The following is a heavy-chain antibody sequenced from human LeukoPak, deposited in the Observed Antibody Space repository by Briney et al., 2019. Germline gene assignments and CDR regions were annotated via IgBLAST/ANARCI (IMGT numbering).Heavy chain of an antibody. V-gene: IGHV4-4*02. CDR2: IYHSGST. J-gene: IGHJ6*02. D-gene: IGHD3-10*01. Sequence: SETLSLTCAVSGGSISSSNWWSWVRQPPGKGLEWIGEIYHSGSTNYNPSLKSRVTISVDKSKNQFSLKLSSVTAADTAVYYCARDSQWFGELGYGMDVWGQGTTVTVSS. CDR1: GGSISSSNW. CDR3: ARDSQWFGELGYGMDV.